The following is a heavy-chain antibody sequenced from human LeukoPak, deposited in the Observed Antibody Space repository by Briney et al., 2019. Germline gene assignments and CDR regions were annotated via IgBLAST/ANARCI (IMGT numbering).Heavy chain of an antibody. CDR1: GGSISSGSYY. V-gene: IGHV4-61*03. J-gene: IGHJ5*02. CDR3: ARDRGSGSYFGWFDP. Sequence: SETLSLTCTVSGGSISSGSYYWSWIRQPPGKGLEWIGYIYYSGSTNYNPSLKSRFTISVDTSKNHFSLKLSSVTAADTAVYYCARDRGSGSYFGWFDPWGQGTLVTVSS. D-gene: IGHD3-10*01. CDR2: IYYSGST.